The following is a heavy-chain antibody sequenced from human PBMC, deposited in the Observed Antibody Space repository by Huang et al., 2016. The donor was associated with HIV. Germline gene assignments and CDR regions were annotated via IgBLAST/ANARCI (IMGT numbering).Heavy chain of an antibody. CDR3: ARGHHYYYYMDV. CDR2: MSVYNDGP. CDR1: GYRFNSYG. J-gene: IGHJ6*03. Sequence: VKVSCKASGYRFNSYGINWVRQAPGQGLEWVGWMSVYNDGPKYAENLQGRVTLTTETSTKTAYMEVSGLRSEDSAVYYCARGHHYYYYMDVWGEGTAVTVSS. V-gene: IGHV1-18*04.